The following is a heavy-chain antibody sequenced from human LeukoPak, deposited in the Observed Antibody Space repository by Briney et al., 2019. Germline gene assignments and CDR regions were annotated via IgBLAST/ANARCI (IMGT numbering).Heavy chain of an antibody. J-gene: IGHJ4*02. V-gene: IGHV4-59*12. CDR1: GGSISTYY. D-gene: IGHD3-10*01. CDR2: IYYSGST. CDR3: ARRKRSYYNGRFDY. Sequence: SETLSLTCTVSGGSISTYYWTWIRQPPGKGLEWIGYIYYSGSTNYNPSLKSRVTISVDTSKNQFSLKLSSVTAADTAVYYCARRKRSYYNGRFDYWGQGTLVTVSS.